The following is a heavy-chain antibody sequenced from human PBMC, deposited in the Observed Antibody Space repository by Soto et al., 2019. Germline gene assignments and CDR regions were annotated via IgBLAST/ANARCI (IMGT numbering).Heavy chain of an antibody. CDR3: AKSGDSAGCGIDF. V-gene: IGHV3-48*02. CDR1: GFMFDSFA. CDR2: INGGSDSI. D-gene: IGHD2-15*01. J-gene: IGHJ4*02. Sequence: EVQLVESGGGLVQPGGSLRLYCVGSGFMFDSFAMNWVRQAPGKGLEWVAYINGGSDSIYYAESVKGRFTISRDNARNSLSLQMNSLSDEDTAVYYCAKSGDSAGCGIDFWGQGTLVTVSS.